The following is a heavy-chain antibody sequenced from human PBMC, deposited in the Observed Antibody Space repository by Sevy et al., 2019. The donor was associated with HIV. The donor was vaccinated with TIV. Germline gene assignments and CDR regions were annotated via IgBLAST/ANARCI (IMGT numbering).Heavy chain of an antibody. CDR1: GFTFSNYV. Sequence: GGSLGLSCAASGFTFSNYVMHWVRQAPGKGLEWVALISLHGTNKDYRDSVKGRFTISRDDAKNTVYVEMTSLTVEDTALYYCVRETGGSGSAGYFGDWGQGTLVTVSS. V-gene: IGHV3-30*04. CDR2: ISLHGTNK. CDR3: VRETGGSGSAGYFGD. J-gene: IGHJ4*02. D-gene: IGHD2-15*01.